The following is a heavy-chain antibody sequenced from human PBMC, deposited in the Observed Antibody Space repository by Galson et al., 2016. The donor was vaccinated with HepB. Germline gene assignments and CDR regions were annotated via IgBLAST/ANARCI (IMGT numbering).Heavy chain of an antibody. J-gene: IGHJ4*02. D-gene: IGHD5-24*01. Sequence: SLRLSCAASGFMFGSHGMSWVRQGPGKGLKWVSTLSISGLFTYYSDSVKGRFTISRDNSKDTLYLQMDSLRAEDTAVYFCAKVRETGDMATILSMDYWGQGTLVSVSS. CDR3: AKVRETGDMATILSMDY. CDR2: LSISGLFT. CDR1: GFMFGSHG. V-gene: IGHV3-23*01.